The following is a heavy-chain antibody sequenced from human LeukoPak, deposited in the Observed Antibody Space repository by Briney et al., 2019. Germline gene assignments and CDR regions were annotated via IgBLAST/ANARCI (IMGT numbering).Heavy chain of an antibody. V-gene: IGHV4-59*12. D-gene: IGHD2-21*01. CDR1: GGSISSYY. CDR3: ARDGLAIGFDY. J-gene: IGHJ4*02. CDR2: IYYSGST. Sequence: SETLSLTCTVSGGSISSYYWSWIRQPPGKGLEWIGYIYYSGSTNYNPSLKSRVTMSVDTSKNQFSLKLRSVTAADTAVYYCARDGLAIGFDYWGQGTLVTVSS.